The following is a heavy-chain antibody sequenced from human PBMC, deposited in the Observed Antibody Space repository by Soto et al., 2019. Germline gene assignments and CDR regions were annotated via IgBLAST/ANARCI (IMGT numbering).Heavy chain of an antibody. D-gene: IGHD1-26*01. J-gene: IGHJ2*01. CDR1: GFVFNMYG. Sequence: QVKLVESGGGVVQPGRSLSLSCAASGFVFNMYGMHWVRQAPGKGLEWVGVIWHDGSGTYYADALKGRFTISRDNSKNTLFLQMDSLTVEDTAVYYCVRDPVALRNRVRVGYFNLWGRGTQVTVSS. V-gene: IGHV3-33*01. CDR3: VRDPVALRNRVRVGYFNL. CDR2: IWHDGSGT.